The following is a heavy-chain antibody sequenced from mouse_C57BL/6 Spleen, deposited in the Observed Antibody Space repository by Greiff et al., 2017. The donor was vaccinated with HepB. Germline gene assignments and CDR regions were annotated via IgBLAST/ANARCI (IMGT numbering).Heavy chain of an antibody. V-gene: IGHV5-4*01. J-gene: IGHJ3*01. CDR2: ISDGGSYT. CDR1: GFTFSSYA. Sequence: EVKLVESGGGLVKPGGSLKLSCAASGFTFSSYAMSWVRQTPEKRLEWVATISDGGSYTYYPDNVKGRFTISRDNAKNNLYLQMSHLKSEDTAMYYCEGDYGNGRFGYGGKGTRVTVSA. D-gene: IGHD2-1*01. CDR3: EGDYGNGRFGY.